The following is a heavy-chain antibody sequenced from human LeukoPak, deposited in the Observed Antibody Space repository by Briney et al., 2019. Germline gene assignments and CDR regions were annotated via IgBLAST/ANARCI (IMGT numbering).Heavy chain of an antibody. V-gene: IGHV4-59*01. J-gene: IGHJ6*03. Sequence: SETLSLPCTVSGGSINYYYWSWIRQPPGKGLEYIGYIYSSGSTNYNPSLKSRVTMSVDTSKNQFSLKLSSVTAADTAVYYCARDSRYSDTSGYYYSHYYMDVWGKGTTVTVSS. CDR2: IYSSGST. D-gene: IGHD3-22*01. CDR3: ARDSRYSDTSGYYYSHYYMDV. CDR1: GGSINYYY.